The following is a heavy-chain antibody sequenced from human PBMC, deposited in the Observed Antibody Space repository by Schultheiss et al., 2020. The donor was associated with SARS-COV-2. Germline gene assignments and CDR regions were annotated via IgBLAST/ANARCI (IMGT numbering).Heavy chain of an antibody. CDR1: GFTFSSYS. D-gene: IGHD3-22*01. Sequence: GESLKISCAASGFTFSSYSMNWVRQAPGKGLEWVSSISSSSSYIYYADSVKGRFTISRDNAKNSLYLQMNSLRAEDTAVYYCARDLAPYYYDSSGYSLFDYWGQGTLVTVSS. V-gene: IGHV3-21*01. CDR2: ISSSSSYI. CDR3: ARDLAPYYYDSSGYSLFDY. J-gene: IGHJ4*02.